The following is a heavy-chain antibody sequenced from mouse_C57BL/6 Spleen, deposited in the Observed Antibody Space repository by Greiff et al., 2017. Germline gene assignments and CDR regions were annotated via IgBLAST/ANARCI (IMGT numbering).Heavy chain of an antibody. V-gene: IGHV5S21*01. CDR2: ISSGGDYI. J-gene: IGHJ4*01. CDR1: GFTFSSYA. CDR3: TSRWLLHAMDY. Sequence: EVKLVESGEGLVKPGGSLKLSCAASGFTFSSYAMSWVRQTPEKRLAWVAYISSGGDYIYYADTVKGRFTISRDHARNTLYLQMSSLKSEDTAMYYCTSRWLLHAMDYWGQGTSVTVSS. D-gene: IGHD2-3*01.